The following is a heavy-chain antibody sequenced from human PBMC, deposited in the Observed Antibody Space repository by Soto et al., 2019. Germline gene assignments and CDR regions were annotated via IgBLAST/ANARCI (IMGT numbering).Heavy chain of an antibody. CDR1: GFTFNSHA. CDR2: ISGSGGSI. D-gene: IGHD6-6*01. Sequence: GGSLRLSCAASGFTFNSHAMSWVRQAPGKGMEWVSAISGSGGSIYYAYSVKGRFTISRDNSKNTLYLHMNSLRAEDTAVYYCAKDPSSRGGFDYWGQGTLVTVSS. J-gene: IGHJ4*02. V-gene: IGHV3-23*01. CDR3: AKDPSSRGGFDY.